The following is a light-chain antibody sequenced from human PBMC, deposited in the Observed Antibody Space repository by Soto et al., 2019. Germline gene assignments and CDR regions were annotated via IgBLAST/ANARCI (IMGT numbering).Light chain of an antibody. CDR2: AAS. Sequence: IPFTPSPSSLSASVGDSVPITCRASQGISSFLAWYQQKPGKAPKLLIYAASTLQSGVPSRFSGSGPGTDFTLTISSLQPEDFATYFCQQLNSYPITFGQGTRLAIK. CDR1: QGISSF. J-gene: IGKJ5*01. V-gene: IGKV1-9*01. CDR3: QQLNSYPIT.